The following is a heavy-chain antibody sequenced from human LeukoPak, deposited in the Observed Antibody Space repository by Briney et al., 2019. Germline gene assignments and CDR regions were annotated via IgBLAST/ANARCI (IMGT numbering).Heavy chain of an antibody. V-gene: IGHV1-69*06. J-gene: IGHJ4*02. D-gene: IGHD5-18*01. Sequence: SVKVSCKASGGTFSSYAISWVRQAPGQGLEWMGGIIPIFGTANYAQKFQGRVTITADKSTSTAYMELSSLRSEDTAVYYCARTDTAMVTSWDYWGQGPLVTVSS. CDR2: IIPIFGTA. CDR1: GGTFSSYA. CDR3: ARTDTAMVTSWDY.